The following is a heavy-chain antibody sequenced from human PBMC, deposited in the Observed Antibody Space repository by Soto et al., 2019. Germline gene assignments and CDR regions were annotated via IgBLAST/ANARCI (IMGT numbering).Heavy chain of an antibody. V-gene: IGHV4-38-2*01. Sequence: SETLSLTCAVSGYSISSGYYWGWIRQPPGKGLEWIGSIYHSGSTYYNPSLKSRVTISVDTSKNQFSLKLSSVTAADTAVYYCARGIIAVAGKGRFDPWGQGTLVTVS. CDR3: ARGIIAVAGKGRFDP. CDR1: GYSISSGYY. CDR2: IYHSGST. D-gene: IGHD6-19*01. J-gene: IGHJ5*02.